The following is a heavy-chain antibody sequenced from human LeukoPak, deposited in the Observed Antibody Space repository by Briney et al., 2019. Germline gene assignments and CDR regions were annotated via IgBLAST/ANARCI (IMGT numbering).Heavy chain of an antibody. CDR2: IIDSGIST. D-gene: IGHD1-26*01. CDR3: AKGSRGNYDS. J-gene: IGHJ5*01. V-gene: IGHV3-23*01. CDR1: GSTFNNYA. Sequence: GGSLRLSCAASGSTFNNYAMTWVRQAPEKGLEWISSIIDSGISTYYGDSVKGRFTISRDNSKNTLYLQMNSLRAEDTAVYYCAKGSRGNYDSWGQGTLVTVSS.